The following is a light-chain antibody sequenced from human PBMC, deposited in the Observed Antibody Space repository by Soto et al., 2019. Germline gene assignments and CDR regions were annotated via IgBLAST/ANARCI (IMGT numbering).Light chain of an antibody. J-gene: IGKJ5*01. CDR2: GAS. CDR3: QQYGSSPPEIT. CDR1: QSVSSSY. Sequence: EIVLTQSPGTLSLSPGERATLSCRASQSVSSSYLAWYQQKPGQAPRLLIYGASSRATGIPDRFSGSGSGTDFTLPISRLEPEDFAVYYCQQYGSSPPEITFGQGTRLEIK. V-gene: IGKV3-20*01.